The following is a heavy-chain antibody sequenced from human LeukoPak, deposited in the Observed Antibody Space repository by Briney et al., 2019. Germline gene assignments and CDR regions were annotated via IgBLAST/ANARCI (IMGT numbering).Heavy chain of an antibody. CDR1: GGTFSSYW. Sequence: ASVKVSCKASGGTFSSYWMHWVRQAPGKGLEWVSSISYRSSDIEYADSVKGRFTISRDNAKKSLYLQMSSLRAEDTAVYYCARVYSSSWYSGYLYMDVWGKGTTVTVSS. J-gene: IGHJ6*03. CDR3: ARVYSSSWYSGYLYMDV. D-gene: IGHD6-13*01. V-gene: IGHV3-21*01. CDR2: ISYRSSDI.